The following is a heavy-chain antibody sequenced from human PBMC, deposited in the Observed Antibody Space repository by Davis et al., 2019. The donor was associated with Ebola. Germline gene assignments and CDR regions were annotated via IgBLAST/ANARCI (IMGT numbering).Heavy chain of an antibody. CDR2: IYHSGST. CDR3: ARGVATVTSRYFDY. V-gene: IGHV4-59*12. J-gene: IGHJ4*02. D-gene: IGHD4-17*01. CDR1: GGSISSYY. Sequence: SETLSLTCTVSGGSISSYYWSWIRQPPGKGLEWIGYIYHSGSTYYNPSLKSRLTISVDRSKNQFSLKLSSVTAADTAVYYCARGVATVTSRYFDYWGQGTLVTVSS.